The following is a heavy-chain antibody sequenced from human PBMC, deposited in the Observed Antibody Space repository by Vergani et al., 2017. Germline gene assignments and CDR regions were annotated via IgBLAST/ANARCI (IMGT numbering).Heavy chain of an antibody. J-gene: IGHJ3*02. CDR2: KYHSGST. CDR1: GGSISRGNHY. CDR3: ARSTGVMGAGGGDAFDI. D-gene: IGHD1-26*01. Sequence: QVQLQESGPGQVKPSQTLSLTCTVSGGSISRGNHYWSWIRQPPGKGLEWIGYKYHSGSTYSNPSLRSRVTISVDTSKNQFFLKLNSVTAADTAVYYCARSTGVMGAGGGDAFDIWGQGTEVSVSS. V-gene: IGHV4-30-4*01.